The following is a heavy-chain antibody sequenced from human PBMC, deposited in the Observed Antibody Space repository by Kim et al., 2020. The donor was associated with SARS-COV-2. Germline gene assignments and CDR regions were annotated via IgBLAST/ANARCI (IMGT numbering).Heavy chain of an antibody. CDR3: ARDNGDYDFWSGYPNWFDP. J-gene: IGHJ5*02. CDR2: ISYDGSNK. CDR1: GFTFSSYA. V-gene: IGHV3-30-3*01. Sequence: GGSLRLSCAASGFTFSSYAMHWVRQAPGKGLEWVAVISYDGSNKYYADSVKGRFTISRDNSKNTLYLQMNSLRAEDTAVYYCARDNGDYDFWSGYPNWFDPWGQGTLVTVSS. D-gene: IGHD3-3*01.